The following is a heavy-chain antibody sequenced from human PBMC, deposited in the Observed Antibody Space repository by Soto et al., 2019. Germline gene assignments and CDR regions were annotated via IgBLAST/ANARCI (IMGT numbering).Heavy chain of an antibody. CDR2: IIPIFGTA. Sequence: GASVKVSFKASGGTFSSYAISWVRQAPGQGLEWMGGIIPIFGTANYAQKFQGRVTITADESTSTAYMELSSLRSEDTAVYYCASAAAGTGTYNWFDPWGQGTLVTVSS. CDR3: ASAAAGTGTYNWFDP. J-gene: IGHJ5*02. CDR1: GGTFSSYA. V-gene: IGHV1-69*13. D-gene: IGHD6-13*01.